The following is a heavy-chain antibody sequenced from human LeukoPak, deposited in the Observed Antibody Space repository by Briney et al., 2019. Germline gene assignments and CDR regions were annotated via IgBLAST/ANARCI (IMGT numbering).Heavy chain of an antibody. Sequence: ASAKVSCKASGYTFTSYDINWVRQATGQGLVWMGWMNPNSGNTGYAQKFQGRVTMTRNTSISTAYMELSSLRSEDTAVYYCARGPPSYYDSSGYSDYWGQGTLVTVSS. CDR2: MNPNSGNT. J-gene: IGHJ4*02. CDR1: GYTFTSYD. V-gene: IGHV1-8*01. CDR3: ARGPPSYYDSSGYSDY. D-gene: IGHD3-22*01.